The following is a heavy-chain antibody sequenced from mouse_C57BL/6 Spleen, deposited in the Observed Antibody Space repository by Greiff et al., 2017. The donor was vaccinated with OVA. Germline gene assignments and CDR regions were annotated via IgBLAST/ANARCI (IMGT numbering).Heavy chain of an antibody. D-gene: IGHD2-1*01. CDR2: IWSGGST. J-gene: IGHJ4*01. V-gene: IGHV2-4*01. CDR3: ALLSRDAIDY. CDR1: GFSLTSYG. Sequence: QVQLKESGPGLVQPSQSLSITCTVSGFSLTSYGVHWVRQPPGTGLEWLGVIWSGGSTDYNAAFISRLSISKDNSKSQVFFKMNRLQADDTAIYYCALLSRDAIDYWGQGTSVTVSS.